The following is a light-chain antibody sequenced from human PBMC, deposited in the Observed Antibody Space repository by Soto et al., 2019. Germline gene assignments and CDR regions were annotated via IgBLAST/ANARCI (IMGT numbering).Light chain of an antibody. CDR3: QQYNNWPLT. V-gene: IGKV3-15*01. CDR1: QSVSSI. Sequence: EIVMTQSPATLSVSPGERATLSCRASQSVSSILAWYQQKPGQAPRLLIYGASTRATGIPARFSGSGSGTEFTLIISSLQSEDFAVYYCQQYNNWPLTFGQGTKVEIK. CDR2: GAS. J-gene: IGKJ1*01.